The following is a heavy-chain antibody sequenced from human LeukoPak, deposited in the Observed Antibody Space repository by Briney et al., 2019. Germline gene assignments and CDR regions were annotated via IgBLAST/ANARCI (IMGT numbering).Heavy chain of an antibody. D-gene: IGHD6-13*01. CDR1: GGSITSFY. J-gene: IGHJ3*01. CDR2: ISNSGST. Sequence: SETLSLTCIVPGGSITSFYWSWIRQPPGEGLEWIGYISNSGSTNYNPSLKSRVTISVDTSKNQFSLKLSSVTAADTAVYYCARPYSSSFHGSFDVWGQGTMVTVSS. V-gene: IGHV4-59*08. CDR3: ARPYSSSFHGSFDV.